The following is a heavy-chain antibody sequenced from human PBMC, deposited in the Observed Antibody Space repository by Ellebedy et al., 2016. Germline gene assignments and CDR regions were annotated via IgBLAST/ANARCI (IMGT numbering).Heavy chain of an antibody. CDR3: ARDSTVGGGSPNADRYFDY. CDR2: IKQDASET. V-gene: IGHV3-7*01. Sequence: GGSLRLSXEVSGFPFSNYWMSWVRQAPGKGLEWVANIKQDASETSYVDSVKGRFTVSRANSKNTVYLQMNSLSSDDTAVYYCARDSTVGGGSPNADRYFDYWGQGTLVTVSP. J-gene: IGHJ4*02. CDR1: GFPFSNYW. D-gene: IGHD1-26*01.